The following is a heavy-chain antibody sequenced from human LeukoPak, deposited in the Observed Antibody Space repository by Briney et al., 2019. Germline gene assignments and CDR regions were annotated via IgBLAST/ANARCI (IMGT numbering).Heavy chain of an antibody. CDR3: ARFPLGPDYYYYYMDV. CDR1: GGSISSSSYY. V-gene: IGHV4-39*01. CDR2: IYYSGST. J-gene: IGHJ6*03. Sequence: SETLSLTCTVSGGSISSSSYYWGWIRQPPGKGREWIGSIYYSGSTYYNPSLKSRVTISVDTSKNQFSLKLSSVTAADTAVYYCARFPLGPDYYYYYMDVWGKGTTVTVSS.